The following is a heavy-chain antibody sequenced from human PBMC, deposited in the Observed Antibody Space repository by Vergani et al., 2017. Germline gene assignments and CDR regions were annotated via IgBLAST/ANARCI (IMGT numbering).Heavy chain of an antibody. Sequence: QVQLVQSGAEVKKPGASVKVSCKASGYTFTGYYMHWVRQAPGQGLEWMGWINPNSGGTNYAQKFQGRVTMTRDTSISTAYMELSRLRSDDTAVYYCASASSSWYPHDAFDIWGQGTKVTVTS. CDR1: GYTFTGYY. D-gene: IGHD6-13*01. J-gene: IGHJ3*02. CDR3: ASASSSWYPHDAFDI. V-gene: IGHV1-2*02. CDR2: INPNSGGT.